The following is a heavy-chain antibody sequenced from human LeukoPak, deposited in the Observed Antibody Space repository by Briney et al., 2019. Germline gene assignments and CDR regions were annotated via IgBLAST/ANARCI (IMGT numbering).Heavy chain of an antibody. CDR3: AKETRETVTAAYYFDY. CDR2: ISYDGSIK. J-gene: IGHJ4*02. CDR1: GFTFSSYG. V-gene: IGHV3-30*18. Sequence: GRSLRLSCAASGFTFSSYGMHWVRQAPGKGLEWVAVISYDGSIKYYADSVKGRFTISRDNSKNTLYLQMNSLRVEDTAVYYCAKETRETVTAAYYFDYWGQGTLVTVSS. D-gene: IGHD2-21*02.